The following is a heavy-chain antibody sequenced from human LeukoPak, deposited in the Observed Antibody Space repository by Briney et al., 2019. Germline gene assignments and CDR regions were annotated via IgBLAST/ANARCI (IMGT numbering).Heavy chain of an antibody. CDR1: GYTFTSYG. CDR2: ISAYNGNT. D-gene: IGHD4-17*01. V-gene: IGHV1-18*01. Sequence: ASVKVSCKASGYTFTSYGISWVRQAPGQGLEWMGWISAYNGNTNYAQKLQGRVTMTTDTSTSTAYMELRSLRSDDTAVYYCARSHDYGDYVGAFDIWGQGTMVTVSS. J-gene: IGHJ3*02. CDR3: ARSHDYGDYVGAFDI.